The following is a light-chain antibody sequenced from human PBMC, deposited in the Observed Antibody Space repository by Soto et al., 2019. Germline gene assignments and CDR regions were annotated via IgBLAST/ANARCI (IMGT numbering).Light chain of an antibody. V-gene: IGKV1-9*01. CDR3: QQLNSYPIAT. CDR1: QDISNF. J-gene: IGKJ4*01. Sequence: DIQLTQSPSFLSASVGDRVTITCRASQDISNFLAWYQQKPGKAPKLLIYAASTLQRGVPSRFSGSGSGREFTLTISSLQPEDFATYHCQQLNSYPIATFGGGTNVEIK. CDR2: AAS.